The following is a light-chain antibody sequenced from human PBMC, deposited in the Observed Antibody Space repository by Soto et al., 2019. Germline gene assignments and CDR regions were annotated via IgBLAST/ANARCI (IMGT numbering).Light chain of an antibody. CDR2: GAS. J-gene: IGKJ1*01. CDR3: HQYGSSAWT. Sequence: EIVFTQSPGTLSFSPGERATLSCRASQSVSSSYLAWYQQKPGQAPRLLIYGASSRATGIPDRFSGSGSGTDFTLTISRLEPEDFAVYYCHQYGSSAWTFGQGTKVDIK. V-gene: IGKV3-20*01. CDR1: QSVSSSY.